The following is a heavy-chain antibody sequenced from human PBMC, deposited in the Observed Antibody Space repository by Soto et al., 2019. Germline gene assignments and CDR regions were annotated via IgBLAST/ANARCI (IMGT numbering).Heavy chain of an antibody. CDR2: ISYDGSHK. CDR3: ARDYSYQRAMDV. J-gene: IGHJ6*02. Sequence: PGWSLRLSCAASGFTFINFAMYWVRQAPGKGLEWVTVISYDGSHKYYADSVKGRFTISRDNSKNTLYLQMNNLRAEDSAVYFCARDYSYQRAMDVWGQGTTVTVSS. D-gene: IGHD2-15*01. V-gene: IGHV3-30-3*01. CDR1: GFTFINFA.